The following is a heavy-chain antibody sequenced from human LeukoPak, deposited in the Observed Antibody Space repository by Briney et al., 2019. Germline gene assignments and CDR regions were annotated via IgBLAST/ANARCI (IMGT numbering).Heavy chain of an antibody. D-gene: IGHD6-6*01. CDR1: GYTFTSYY. V-gene: IGHV1-46*01. CDR3: ARDRASIAARGNWFDP. CDR2: INPSGGST. Sequence: ASVKVSCKASGYTFTSYYMHWVRQAPGQGLEWMGIINPSGGSTSYAQKFQGRVTMTRDTSTSTVYMELSSLRSEDTAVYYCARDRASIAARGNWFDPWGQGTLVTVSS. J-gene: IGHJ5*02.